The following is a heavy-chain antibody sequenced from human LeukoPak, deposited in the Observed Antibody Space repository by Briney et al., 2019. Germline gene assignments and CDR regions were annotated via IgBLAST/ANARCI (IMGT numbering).Heavy chain of an antibody. D-gene: IGHD5-18*01. V-gene: IGHV4-4*02. CDR1: GGSISSSNW. J-gene: IGHJ4*02. Sequence: SETLSLTCAVSGGSISSSNWWSWVRQPPGKGLEWIGEIYHSGSTNYNPSLKSRVTISVDTSKNQFSLKLSSVTAADTAVYYCARGRKVDTAMVMSFDYWGQGTLVTVSS. CDR3: ARGRKVDTAMVMSFDY. CDR2: IYHSGST.